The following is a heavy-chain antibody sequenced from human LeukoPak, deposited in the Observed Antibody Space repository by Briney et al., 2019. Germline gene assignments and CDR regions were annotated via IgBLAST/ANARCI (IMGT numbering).Heavy chain of an antibody. CDR3: AVLRGNNY. Sequence: QSGGSLRLSCAASGFTFSSYLMTWVRQAPGKGLEWVANIKQDGSEKYYVDSVEGRFSISRDNAKNSLYLQMNSLRAEDTAVYYCAVLRGNNYWGQGTLVTVSS. CDR2: IKQDGSEK. D-gene: IGHD3-10*01. V-gene: IGHV3-7*01. CDR1: GFTFSSYL. J-gene: IGHJ4*02.